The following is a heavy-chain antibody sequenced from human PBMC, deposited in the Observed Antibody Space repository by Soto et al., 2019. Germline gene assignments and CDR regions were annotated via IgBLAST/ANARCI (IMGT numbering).Heavy chain of an antibody. Sequence: QVQLQQWGAGLLKPSETLSLTCAVYGGFVSSGNYYWSWIRQPPGKGLEWIGEMSHSGGTHFNPSRKRRVTISVDTSKHQFSLKMSSVTAADTALYYCARVERGTATTVVDAFDIWGPGTMVTVSS. CDR3: ARVERGTATTVVDAFDI. CDR1: GGFVSSGNYY. D-gene: IGHD1-1*01. V-gene: IGHV4-34*01. J-gene: IGHJ3*02. CDR2: MSHSGGT.